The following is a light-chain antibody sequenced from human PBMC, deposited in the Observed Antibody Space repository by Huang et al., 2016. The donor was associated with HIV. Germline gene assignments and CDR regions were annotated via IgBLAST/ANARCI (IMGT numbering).Light chain of an antibody. V-gene: IGKV3-15*01. CDR3: HQYNDWPPGT. Sequence: EIVMTQSPATLSVSPGERATLSCWASQSVSSNLAWYQLRPGQAPRLLIYGASTRAPGITARFSGSGSGTEVTLTISSLQSEDFAVYYCHQYNDWPPGTFGQGTKVEIK. CDR1: QSVSSN. CDR2: GAS. J-gene: IGKJ1*01.